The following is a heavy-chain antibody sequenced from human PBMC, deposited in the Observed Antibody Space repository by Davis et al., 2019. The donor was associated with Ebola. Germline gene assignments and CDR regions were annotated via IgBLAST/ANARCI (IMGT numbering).Heavy chain of an antibody. CDR2: INQDGSKP. V-gene: IGHV3-7*03. CDR3: VRFFFDL. CDR1: GFYFRSYW. J-gene: IGHJ4*02. Sequence: GESLKISCAASGFYFRSYWMGWVRQAPGQGLEWVANINQDGSKPKYVDSVKGRFTISRDNAKNSLYLQMNNLRAEDTAIYYCVRFFFDLWGQGALVTVSS.